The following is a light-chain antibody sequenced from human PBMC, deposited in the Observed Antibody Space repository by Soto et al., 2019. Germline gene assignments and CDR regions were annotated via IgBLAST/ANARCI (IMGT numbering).Light chain of an antibody. Sequence: DIVMTQSPLSLPVTPGEPASIYCRSSQSLLHSNGYNYLDLYLQKPGLSPQLLIYLGSNRDSGVPDRFSGSGSCIVFTLKISRGEAEDVGVYYCMQAIGSPINFGLGTKVHI. J-gene: IGKJ3*01. V-gene: IGKV2-28*01. CDR3: MQAIGSPIN. CDR2: LGS. CDR1: QSLLHSNGYNY.